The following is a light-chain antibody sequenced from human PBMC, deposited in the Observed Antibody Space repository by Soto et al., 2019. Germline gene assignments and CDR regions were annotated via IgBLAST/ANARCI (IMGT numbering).Light chain of an antibody. CDR3: SSYTNINTRQIL. CDR2: DVS. Sequence: QSVLTQPASVSGSPGQSITISCTGTSSDVGGYNYVSWYQHHPGKAPKLMIYDVSNRPSGVSNRFSGSKSGNTASLTISGLQPEDEADYYCSSYTNINTRQILCGTGTKVTVL. V-gene: IGLV2-14*03. J-gene: IGLJ1*01. CDR1: SSDVGGYNY.